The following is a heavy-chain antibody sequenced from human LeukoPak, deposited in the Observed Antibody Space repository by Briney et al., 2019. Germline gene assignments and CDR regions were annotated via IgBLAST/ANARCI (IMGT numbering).Heavy chain of an antibody. D-gene: IGHD2-21*02. CDR1: GYTFTSYY. CDR2: INPSGGST. CDR3: ASEGVVTAFDAFDV. J-gene: IGHJ3*01. V-gene: IGHV1-46*01. Sequence: ASVKVSCKASGYTFTSYYMHWVRQAPGQGLEWMGIINPSGGSTSYAQKFQGRVTITADKSTSTAYMELSSLRSEETAVYFCASEGVVTAFDAFDVWGQGTMVTVSS.